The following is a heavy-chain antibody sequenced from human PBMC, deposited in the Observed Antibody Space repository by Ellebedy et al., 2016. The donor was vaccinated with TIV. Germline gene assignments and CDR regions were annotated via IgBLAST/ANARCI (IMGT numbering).Heavy chain of an antibody. J-gene: IGHJ4*02. Sequence: GESLKISCAASGFTFSSYGMHWVRQAPGKGLEWVAVIWYDGSNKYYADSVKGRFTISRDNSKNTLYLQMNSLRAEDTAVYYCARDRRGYSYVFDYWGQGTLVTVSS. D-gene: IGHD5-18*01. V-gene: IGHV3-33*08. CDR2: IWYDGSNK. CDR3: ARDRRGYSYVFDY. CDR1: GFTFSSYG.